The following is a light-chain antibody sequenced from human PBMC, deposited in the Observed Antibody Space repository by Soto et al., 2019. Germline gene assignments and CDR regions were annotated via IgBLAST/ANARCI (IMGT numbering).Light chain of an antibody. J-gene: IGLJ2*01. CDR2: DVS. CDR3: SSYTSSNTPYVV. V-gene: IGLV2-14*01. CDR1: SSDVGAYNY. Sequence: QSALTQPASVSGSPGQSITISCTGTSSDVGAYNYVSWYQQHPGKAPKLMIYDVSKRPSGVSNRFSGSKSGNTASLTISGLQAEDEADYYCSSYTSSNTPYVVFGGGTKLTVL.